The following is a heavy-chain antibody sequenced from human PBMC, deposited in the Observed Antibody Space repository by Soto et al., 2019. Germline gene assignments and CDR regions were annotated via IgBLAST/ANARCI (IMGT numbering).Heavy chain of an antibody. CDR2: ISGFNGYT. V-gene: IGHV1-18*01. D-gene: IGHD4-4*01. Sequence: QVQLVQSGREVRKPGASVKVSCKASGYSFTIYGIAWVRQAPGQGPEWMGWISGFNGYTNYAQKLKGRVTMTTDTSTSTAYMELRSLRSDDTAVYYCARDRPYSNHREVFDPCGQGTLVIVSS. CDR1: GYSFTIYG. CDR3: ARDRPYSNHREVFDP. J-gene: IGHJ5*02.